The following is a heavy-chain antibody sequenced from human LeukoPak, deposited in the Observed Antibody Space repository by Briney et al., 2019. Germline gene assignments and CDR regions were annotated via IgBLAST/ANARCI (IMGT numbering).Heavy chain of an antibody. D-gene: IGHD3-22*01. J-gene: IGHJ6*03. CDR3: ARDYFDSSDYPQTYYYYYMDV. Sequence: GGSLRLSCSASGFTFSDYDMNWVRQAPGKGLEWVASISSTSTFIYSADSVKGRFTISRDTAKNSLFLQMNSLRAEDTAIYYCARDYFDSSDYPQTYYYYYMDVWGKGTTVTVSS. CDR2: ISSTSTFI. V-gene: IGHV3-69-1*01. CDR1: GFTFSDYD.